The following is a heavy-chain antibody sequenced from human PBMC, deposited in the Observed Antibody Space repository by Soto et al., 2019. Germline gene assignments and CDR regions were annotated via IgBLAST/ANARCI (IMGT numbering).Heavy chain of an antibody. J-gene: IGHJ4*02. Sequence: GGSLRLSCTASGFTFGDYTMSWLRQAPGKGLEWVGFIRSEAYGGTTECVASVKGRFTISRDDSKSVAYLQMNSLTTDDTAVYFCDRERAYSFDSSGYFGGFYFDYWGRGT. CDR2: IRSEAYGGTT. CDR3: DRERAYSFDSSGYFGGFYFDY. D-gene: IGHD3-22*01. V-gene: IGHV3-49*03. CDR1: GFTFGDYT.